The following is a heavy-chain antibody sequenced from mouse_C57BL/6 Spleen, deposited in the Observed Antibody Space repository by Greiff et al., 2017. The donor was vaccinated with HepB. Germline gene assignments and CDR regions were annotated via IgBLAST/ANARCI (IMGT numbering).Heavy chain of an antibody. D-gene: IGHD1-1*01. CDR1: GFTFSSYA. CDR3: ARDYYGVFAY. Sequence: EVKLVESGGGLVKPGGSLKLSCAASGFTFSSYAMSWVRQTPEKRLEWVATISDGGSYTYYPDNVKGRFTISRDNAKNNLYLQMSHLKSEDTAMYYCARDYYGVFAYWGQGTLVTVSA. CDR2: ISDGGSYT. J-gene: IGHJ3*01. V-gene: IGHV5-4*01.